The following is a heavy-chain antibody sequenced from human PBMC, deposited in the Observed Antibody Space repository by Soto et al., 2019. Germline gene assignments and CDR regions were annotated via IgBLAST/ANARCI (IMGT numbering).Heavy chain of an antibody. CDR2: IGGGSGST. D-gene: IGHD6-13*01. Sequence: EVQLLQSGGGLVQPGGSLRLSCAASGFTFSTYGMSWVRQAPGKGLEWVSSIGGGSGSTYYVDSVKGRFIISRDNSKNTLYVQMKSLRAEDTAVYYCAKREIAAAGSRFFDYWGQGSLVTVAS. J-gene: IGHJ4*02. V-gene: IGHV3-23*01. CDR3: AKREIAAAGSRFFDY. CDR1: GFTFSTYG.